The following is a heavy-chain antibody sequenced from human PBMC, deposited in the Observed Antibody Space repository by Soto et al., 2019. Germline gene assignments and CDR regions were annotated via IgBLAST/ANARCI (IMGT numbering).Heavy chain of an antibody. J-gene: IGHJ4*02. Sequence: GESQKISCKGSGYSFAGDWITWVRQKPGKGLEWMGRIDPSDSQTYYSPSFRGHVTISVTKSITTVFLQWSSLRASDTAMYYCARQIYDSDTGPNFQYYFDAWGQGTPVTVSS. V-gene: IGHV5-10-1*01. D-gene: IGHD3-22*01. CDR2: IDPSDSQT. CDR1: GYSFAGDW. CDR3: ARQIYDSDTGPNFQYYFDA.